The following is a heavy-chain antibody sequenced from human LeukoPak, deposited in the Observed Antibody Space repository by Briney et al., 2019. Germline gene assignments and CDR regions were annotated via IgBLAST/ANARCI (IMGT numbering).Heavy chain of an antibody. CDR2: INWNGGST. J-gene: IGHJ6*02. D-gene: IGHD3-3*01. CDR3: ARDPGFLSDDLDYYYGMDV. CDR1: GFTFDDYG. V-gene: IGHV3-20*04. Sequence: GGSLRLSCAASGFTFDDYGMSWARQAPGKGLEWVSGINWNGGSTGYADSVKGRFTISRDNAKNSLYLQMYSLRAEDTALYYCARDPGFLSDDLDYYYGMDVWGQGTTVTVSS.